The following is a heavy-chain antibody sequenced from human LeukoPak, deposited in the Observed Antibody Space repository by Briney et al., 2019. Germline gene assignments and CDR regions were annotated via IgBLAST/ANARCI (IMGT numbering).Heavy chain of an antibody. CDR2: INPNSGGT. D-gene: IGHD3-22*01. CDR1: GYTFTGYY. CDR3: ARDRDYYDSSGYYYNYYYYGMDV. V-gene: IGHV1-2*02. Sequence: GASVKVSCKASGYTFTGYYMHWVRQAPGQGLEWMGWINPNSGGTNYAQKFQGRVTMTRDTSISTAYMELSRLRSDDTAVYYCARDRDYYDSSGYYYNYYYYGMDVWGQGTTVTVSS. J-gene: IGHJ6*02.